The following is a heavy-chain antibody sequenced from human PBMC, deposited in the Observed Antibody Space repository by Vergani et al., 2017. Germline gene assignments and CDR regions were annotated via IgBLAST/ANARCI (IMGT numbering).Heavy chain of an antibody. D-gene: IGHD3-9*01. J-gene: IGHJ4*02. CDR2: IYYSGST. Sequence: QVQLQESGPGLVKPSQTLSLTCTVSGGSISSSSYYWGWIRQPPGKGLEWIGSIYYSGSTYYNPSLKSRVTISVDTSKNQFSLKLSSVTAADTAVYYCARVLRYLKTPYYFDYWGQGTLVTVSS. V-gene: IGHV4-39*01. CDR1: GGSISSSSYY. CDR3: ARVLRYLKTPYYFDY.